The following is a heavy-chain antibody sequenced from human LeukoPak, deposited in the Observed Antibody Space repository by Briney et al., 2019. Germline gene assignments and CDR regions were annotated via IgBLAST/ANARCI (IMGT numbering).Heavy chain of an antibody. J-gene: IGHJ5*02. CDR1: GGSISSYY. D-gene: IGHD3-3*01. CDR3: ARSSRRFGVVTRSWFDP. CDR2: IHYSGST. V-gene: IGHV4-59*08. Sequence: PSETLSLTCTVSGGSISSYYWSWIRQPPGKGLEWIGYIHYSGSTNYNPSLKSRVTISVDTSKNQFSLKLSSVTAADTAVYYCARSSRRFGVVTRSWFDPWGQGTLVTVSS.